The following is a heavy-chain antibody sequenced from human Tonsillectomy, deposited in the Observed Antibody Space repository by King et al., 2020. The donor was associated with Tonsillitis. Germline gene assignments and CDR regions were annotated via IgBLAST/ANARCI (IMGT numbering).Heavy chain of an antibody. Sequence: EVQLVESGGGLVQPGGSLRLSCAVSGFSFSTFEMNWVRQTPGKGLEWLSYIGTSGSPLYYADSVKGRFTISRDNAKNSLYLQMTGLRVEDTGVYYCVRQVSERVNMMVLPWGWFDPWGQGALVAVSS. CDR2: IGTSGSPL. CDR1: GFSFSTFE. J-gene: IGHJ5*02. CDR3: VRQVSERVNMMVLPWGWFDP. D-gene: IGHD3-16*01. V-gene: IGHV3-48*03.